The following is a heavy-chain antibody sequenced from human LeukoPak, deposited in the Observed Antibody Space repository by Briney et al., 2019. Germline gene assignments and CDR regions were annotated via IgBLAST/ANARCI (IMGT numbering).Heavy chain of an antibody. J-gene: IGHJ4*02. CDR3: ARDYYDSSGYYYYFDY. CDR1: GYTFTSYG. CDR2: ISAYNGNT. Sequence: ASVKVSCKASGYTFTSYGISWARQAPGQGLEWMGWISAYNGNTNYAQKLQGRVTMTTDTSTSTAYMELRSLRSDDTAVYYCARDYYDSSGYYYYFDYWGQGTLVTVSS. V-gene: IGHV1-18*01. D-gene: IGHD3-22*01.